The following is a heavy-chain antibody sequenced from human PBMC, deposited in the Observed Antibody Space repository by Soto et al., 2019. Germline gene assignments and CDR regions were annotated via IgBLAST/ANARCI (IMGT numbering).Heavy chain of an antibody. CDR2: MNPNTGNT. Sequence: QVQLVQSGAEVKKPGASVRVSCKASGYTFTSSDVYWVRQATGQGLELMGWMNPNTGNTGYAQKFQGRVTMTRNTSISTAYMELSSLRSEDTAVYYCARGSNHCSGGSCYSDWFDPWGQGIPVTVSS. J-gene: IGHJ5*02. CDR3: ARGSNHCSGGSCYSDWFDP. V-gene: IGHV1-8*01. CDR1: GYTFTSSD. D-gene: IGHD2-15*01.